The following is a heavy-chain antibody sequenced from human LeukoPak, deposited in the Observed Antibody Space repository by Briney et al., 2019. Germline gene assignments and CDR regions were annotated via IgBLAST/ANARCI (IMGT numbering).Heavy chain of an antibody. Sequence: ASVKVSCKASGYTFINYGISWVRQAPGQGLEWVGWISVYNGNTNYAQKLQGRVNMTTDISTSTAYMDLRSLRSDDTAVYYCARPVVGASPAFDIWGQGTMVTVSS. V-gene: IGHV1-18*01. CDR3: ARPVVGASPAFDI. D-gene: IGHD1-26*01. CDR2: ISVYNGNT. J-gene: IGHJ3*02. CDR1: GYTFINYG.